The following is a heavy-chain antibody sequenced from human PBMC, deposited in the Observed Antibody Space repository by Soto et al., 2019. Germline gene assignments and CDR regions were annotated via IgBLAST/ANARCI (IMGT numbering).Heavy chain of an antibody. CDR1: GGTFSSYT. V-gene: IGHV1-69*02. Sequence: EASVKVSCKASGGTFSSYTISWVRQAPGQGLEWMGRIIPILGIANYAQKFQGRVTITADKSTSTAYMELGSLRSEDTAVYYCAKRWLQYYLDYWGQGTLVTVSS. D-gene: IGHD5-12*01. CDR3: AKRWLQYYLDY. J-gene: IGHJ4*02. CDR2: IIPILGIA.